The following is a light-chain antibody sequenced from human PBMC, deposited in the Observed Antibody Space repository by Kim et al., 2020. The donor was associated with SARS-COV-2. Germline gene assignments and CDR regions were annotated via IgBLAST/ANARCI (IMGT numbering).Light chain of an antibody. V-gene: IGKV1-5*03. CDR1: QSISSW. Sequence: DIQMTQSPSTLSASVGDRVTITCRASQSISSWLAWYQQKPWKAPKLLIYKASSLESGVPSRFSGSGSGTEFTLTISSLQPDDFATYYYQQYNSYSGTFGQGTKLEI. CDR3: QQYNSYSGT. CDR2: KAS. J-gene: IGKJ2*02.